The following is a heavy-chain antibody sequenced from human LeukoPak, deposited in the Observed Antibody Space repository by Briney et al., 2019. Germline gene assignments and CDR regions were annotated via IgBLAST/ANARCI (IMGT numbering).Heavy chain of an antibody. CDR1: GYTFTRYD. Sequence: ASVKVSCKASGYTFTRYDINWVRQATGQGLEWMGWMNPNSGNTGYAQKFQGRVTMTRNTSISTAYMELSSLRSEDTAVYYCATTVELTMLRGVINDAFDIWGQGTMVTVSS. D-gene: IGHD3-10*01. J-gene: IGHJ3*02. CDR3: ATTVELTMLRGVINDAFDI. CDR2: MNPNSGNT. V-gene: IGHV1-8*01.